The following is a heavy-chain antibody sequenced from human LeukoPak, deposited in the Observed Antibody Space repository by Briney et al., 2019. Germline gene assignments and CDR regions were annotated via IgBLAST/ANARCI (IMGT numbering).Heavy chain of an antibody. V-gene: IGHV3-7*01. Sequence: GGSLRLSCAASGFTFSSYWMSWVRQAPGKGLEWVANIKQDGSEKYCVDSVKGRFTISRDNAKNSLYLQMNSLRAEDTAVYYCARVDEVVAATPAGGSDYWGQGTLVTVSS. CDR1: GFTFSSYW. J-gene: IGHJ4*02. CDR3: ARVDEVVAATPAGGSDY. D-gene: IGHD2-15*01. CDR2: IKQDGSEK.